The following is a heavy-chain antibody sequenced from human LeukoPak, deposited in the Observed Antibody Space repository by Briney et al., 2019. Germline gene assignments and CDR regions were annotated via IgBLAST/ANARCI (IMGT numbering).Heavy chain of an antibody. D-gene: IGHD1-26*01. CDR1: GFTFSSYN. CDR3: ARDPYSGGYGDYFYYYMDV. Sequence: GGSLRLSCAASGFTFSSYNMNWVRQAPGKGLEWVSSITSSSSYIYYADSVKGRFTISRDNAKNSLYLQINSLRAEDTAVYYCARDPYSGGYGDYFYYYMDVWGKGTTVTISS. V-gene: IGHV3-21*01. CDR2: ITSSSSYI. J-gene: IGHJ6*03.